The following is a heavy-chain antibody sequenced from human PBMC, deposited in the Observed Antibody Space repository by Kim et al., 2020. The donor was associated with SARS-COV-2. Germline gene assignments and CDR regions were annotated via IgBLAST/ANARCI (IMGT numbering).Heavy chain of an antibody. D-gene: IGHD2-2*01. Sequence: ASVKVSCKASGYTFTSYDINWVRQASGQGLEWMGWMNPNSGNTGYAQKFQGRVTMTRNTSISTAYMELSSLRSEDTAVYYCARGLSTPAASLPESYYYYYGMNVWGQGTTVTVSS. V-gene: IGHV1-8*01. CDR3: ARGLSTPAASLPESYYYYYGMNV. J-gene: IGHJ6*02. CDR2: MNPNSGNT. CDR1: GYTFTSYD.